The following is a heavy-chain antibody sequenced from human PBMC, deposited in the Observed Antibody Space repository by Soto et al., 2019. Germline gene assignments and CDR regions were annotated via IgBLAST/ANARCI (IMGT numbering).Heavy chain of an antibody. Sequence: SETLSLTCAVSSGSISSSNWWSWVRQPPGKGLEWIGEIYHSGSTNYNPSLKSRVTISVDKSKNQFSLKLSSVTAADTAVYYCARATRRVVAARGAAFDIWGQGTMVTVSS. D-gene: IGHD2-15*01. V-gene: IGHV4-4*02. J-gene: IGHJ3*02. CDR1: SGSISSSNW. CDR3: ARATRRVVAARGAAFDI. CDR2: IYHSGST.